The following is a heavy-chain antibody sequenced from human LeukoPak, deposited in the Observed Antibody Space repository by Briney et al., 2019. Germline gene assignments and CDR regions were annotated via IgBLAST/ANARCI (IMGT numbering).Heavy chain of an antibody. CDR1: GGSISNYY. J-gene: IGHJ2*01. V-gene: IGHV4-59*01. Sequence: SETLSLTCTVSGGSISNYYWSWIRQPPGKGLEWIGYIYYSGSTNYNPPLKSRVTISVDTSKNQFSLKLSSVTAADTAVYYCAKESTSYHWYFDLWGRGTLVTVSS. CDR3: AKESTSYHWYFDL. CDR2: IYYSGST.